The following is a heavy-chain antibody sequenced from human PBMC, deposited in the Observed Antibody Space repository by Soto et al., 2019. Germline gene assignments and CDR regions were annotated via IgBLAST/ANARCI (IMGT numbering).Heavy chain of an antibody. Sequence: SQTLALACGLSGDSVSSNSPAWNSIRQSPSRGVELLGRTYCCAKWLKDQVISVKSRVAITPDTYKNDFSVQLKSVSPDDKAVNYCARALRGHGVKYIDYWGQGALVTVSS. CDR1: GDSVSSNSPA. D-gene: IGHD3-10*01. CDR3: ARALRGHGVKYIDY. J-gene: IGHJ4*02. CDR2: TYCCAKWLK. V-gene: IGHV6-1*01.